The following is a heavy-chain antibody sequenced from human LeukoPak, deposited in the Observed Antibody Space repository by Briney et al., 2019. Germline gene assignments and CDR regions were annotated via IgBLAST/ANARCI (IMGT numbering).Heavy chain of an antibody. D-gene: IGHD1-14*01. CDR2: INHSGST. V-gene: IGHV4-34*01. J-gene: IGHJ6*03. Sequence: PSETLSLTCAVYGGSFSGYYWSWIRQPPGKGLEWIGEINHSGSTNYNPSLKSRVTISVDTSKNQFSLKLSSVTAADTAVYYCARATGSTDLWPSGYYYYMDVWGKGTTVTVSS. CDR3: ARATGSTDLWPSGYYYYMDV. CDR1: GGSFSGYY.